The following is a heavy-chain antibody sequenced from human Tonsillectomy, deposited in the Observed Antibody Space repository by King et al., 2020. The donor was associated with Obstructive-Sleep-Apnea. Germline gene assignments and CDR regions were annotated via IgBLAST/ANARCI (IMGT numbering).Heavy chain of an antibody. D-gene: IGHD6-19*01. CDR1: GFTFSSYG. J-gene: IGHJ4*02. CDR3: AKGSDSSGWLQIDY. V-gene: IGHV3-30*18. CDR2: ISYDGSNK. Sequence: QLVQSGGGVVQPGRSLRLSCAASGFTFSSYGMHWVRQAPGKGLEWVAVISYDGSNKYYADSVKGRFTISRDNSKNTLYLQMNSLRAEDTAVYYCAKGSDSSGWLQIDYWGQGTLVTVSS.